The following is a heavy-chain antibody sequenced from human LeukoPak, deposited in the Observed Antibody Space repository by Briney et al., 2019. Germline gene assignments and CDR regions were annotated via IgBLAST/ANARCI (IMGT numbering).Heavy chain of an antibody. CDR3: ARVGYCSSTSCRRGAFDI. CDR1: GYTFTGYY. D-gene: IGHD2-2*01. V-gene: IGHV1-2*04. J-gene: IGHJ3*02. Sequence: GASVKVSCKASGYTFTGYYMHWVRQAPGQGLEWMGWINPNSGGTNYAQKFQGWVTMTRDTSISTAYMELSRLRSDDTAVYYCARVGYCSSTSCRRGAFDIWGQGTMVTVSS. CDR2: INPNSGGT.